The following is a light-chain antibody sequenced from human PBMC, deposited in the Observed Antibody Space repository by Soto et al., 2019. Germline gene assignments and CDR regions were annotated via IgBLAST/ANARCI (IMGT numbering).Light chain of an antibody. V-gene: IGKV3-11*01. CDR3: QHRSNWPPRVT. Sequence: EIVLTQSPATLSLSPGERATLSCRASQSVSSYLAWYQQRPGQAPRLLIHDASNRATGIPARFSGGGSGTDFTLTISSLEPEDFGVDYCQHRSNWPPRVTFGQGTKLEIK. CDR1: QSVSSY. CDR2: DAS. J-gene: IGKJ2*01.